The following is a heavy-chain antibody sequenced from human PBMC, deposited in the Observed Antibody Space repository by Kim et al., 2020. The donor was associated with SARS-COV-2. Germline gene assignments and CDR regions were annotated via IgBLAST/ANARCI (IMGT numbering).Heavy chain of an antibody. D-gene: IGHD6-6*01. CDR3: AKDGRRSNSSNLAFDS. V-gene: IGHV3-48*03. CDR2: ISSSGSSI. J-gene: IGHJ4*01. CDR1: GFTFSNYE. Sequence: GGSLRLSCAASGFTFSNYEMNWVRQAPGKGLEWVSYISSSGSSIYYAGSVKGRFTISRDNAKNSLYLQMNTLRAEDTAVYYCAKDGRRSNSSNLAFDSWGQGTLVTVSS.